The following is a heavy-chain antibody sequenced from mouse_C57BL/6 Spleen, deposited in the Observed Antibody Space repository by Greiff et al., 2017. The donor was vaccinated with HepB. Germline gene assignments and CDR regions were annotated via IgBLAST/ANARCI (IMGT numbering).Heavy chain of an antibody. CDR2: IYPGSGST. CDR1: GYTFTSYW. CDR3: ANSKGWYFDV. J-gene: IGHJ1*03. D-gene: IGHD2-5*01. Sequence: QVQLQQPGAELVKPGASVKMSCKASGYTFTSYWITWVKQRPGQGLEWIGDIYPGSGSTNYNEKFKSKATLTVDASSSTAYLQLSSLTSEDSAVYYWANSKGWYFDVWGTGTTVTVSS. V-gene: IGHV1-55*01.